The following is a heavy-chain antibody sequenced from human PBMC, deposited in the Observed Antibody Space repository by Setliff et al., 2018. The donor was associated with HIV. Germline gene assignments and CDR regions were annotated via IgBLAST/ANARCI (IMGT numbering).Heavy chain of an antibody. CDR3: ASKLHCTNGVCLDAFDI. CDR1: GGTFSSYA. V-gene: IGHV1-2*06. J-gene: IGHJ3*02. D-gene: IGHD2-8*01. Sequence: ASVKVSCKASGGTFSSYAITWMRQAPGQGLEWMGRIIPNSGGTNHAQNFQGRVTMTRDTSISTAYMELSRLRSDDTAVYYCASKLHCTNGVCLDAFDIWGQGTMVTVSS. CDR2: IIPNSGGT.